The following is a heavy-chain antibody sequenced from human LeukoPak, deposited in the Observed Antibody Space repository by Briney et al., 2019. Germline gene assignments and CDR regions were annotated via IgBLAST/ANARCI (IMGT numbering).Heavy chain of an antibody. J-gene: IGHJ4*02. CDR1: GGSITGYY. D-gene: IGHD3-10*01. CDR2: VFYSGTT. Sequence: SETLSLTCTVSGGSITGYYWSWIRQPPGKGLEWIGYVFYSGTTLYNPSLKSRVTISVDTSKTQFSLKLTSVTAADTAVYHCARDYGFGSSWGYWGQGTLVTVSS. V-gene: IGHV4-59*12. CDR3: ARDYGFGSSWGY.